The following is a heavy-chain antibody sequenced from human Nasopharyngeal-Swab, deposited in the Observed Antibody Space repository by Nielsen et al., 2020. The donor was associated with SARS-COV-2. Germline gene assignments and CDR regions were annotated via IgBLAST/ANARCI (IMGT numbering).Heavy chain of an antibody. Sequence: SETLSLTCTVSGGSISSGGYYWSWIRQHPGKGLEWIGYIYYSGSTYYNPSLKSRVTISVDTSKNQFSLKLSSVTAADTAVYYWARDYYGSGARSLDVWGQGTTVTVSS. CDR2: IYYSGST. J-gene: IGHJ6*02. D-gene: IGHD3-10*01. V-gene: IGHV4-31*03. CDR1: GGSISSGGYY. CDR3: ARDYYGSGARSLDV.